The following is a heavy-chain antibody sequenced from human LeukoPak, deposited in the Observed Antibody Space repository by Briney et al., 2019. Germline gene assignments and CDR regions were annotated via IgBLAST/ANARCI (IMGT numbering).Heavy chain of an antibody. Sequence: GGSLRLSCAASRFTFSSYSMNWVRQAPGKGLEWVSSISSSSSYIYYADSVKGRFTISRDNAKNSLYLQMNSLRAEDTAVYYCARDLRTYGDRDRDWGQGTLVTVSS. V-gene: IGHV3-21*01. J-gene: IGHJ4*02. D-gene: IGHD4-17*01. CDR1: RFTFSSYS. CDR3: ARDLRTYGDRDRD. CDR2: ISSSSSYI.